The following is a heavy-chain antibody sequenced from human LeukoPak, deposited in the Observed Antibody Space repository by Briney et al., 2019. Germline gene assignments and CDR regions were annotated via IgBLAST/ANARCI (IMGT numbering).Heavy chain of an antibody. CDR3: ARGRPYDSSGPLAY. CDR1: GGSVTSSGYY. V-gene: IGHV4-61*03. J-gene: IGHJ4*02. Sequence: SETLSLTCTVSGGSVTSSGYYWSWVRQPPGKGLEYIGYIYYSGSTNYNPSLKSRVTISVDTSKNHFSLKLTSVTAADTAVYYCARGRPYDSSGPLAYWGQGTLVTVSS. CDR2: IYYSGST. D-gene: IGHD3-22*01.